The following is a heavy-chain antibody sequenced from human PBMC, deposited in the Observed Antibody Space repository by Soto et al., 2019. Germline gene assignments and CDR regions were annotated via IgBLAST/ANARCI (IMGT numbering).Heavy chain of an antibody. CDR1: GGSISSYY. J-gene: IGHJ6*03. Sequence: SETLSLTCTVSGGSISSYYRSWIRQPPGKGLEWIGYIYYSGSTNYNPSLKSRVTISVDTSKNQFSLKLSSVTAADTAVYYCARSILQYDFWSGYYYYYMDVWGKGTTVTVSS. D-gene: IGHD3-3*01. CDR2: IYYSGST. V-gene: IGHV4-59*01. CDR3: ARSILQYDFWSGYYYYYMDV.